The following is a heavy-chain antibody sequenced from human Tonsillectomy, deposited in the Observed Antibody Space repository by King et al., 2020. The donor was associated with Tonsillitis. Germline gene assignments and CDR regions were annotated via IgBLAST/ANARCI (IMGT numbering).Heavy chain of an antibody. V-gene: IGHV1-18*04. D-gene: IGHD5-12*01. CDR2: ISTYDGHT. J-gene: IGHJ4*02. Sequence: QLVQSGAEVKKPGASVKVSCKASGYTFTNYGITWVRRAPGQGLEWMGWISTYDGHTNYAQKLQGRLTMTTDTSTSTAYMELRSQRSDDTAVYYCAREAGVATLDIWGQGTLVTVSS. CDR3: AREAGVATLDI. CDR1: GYTFTNYG.